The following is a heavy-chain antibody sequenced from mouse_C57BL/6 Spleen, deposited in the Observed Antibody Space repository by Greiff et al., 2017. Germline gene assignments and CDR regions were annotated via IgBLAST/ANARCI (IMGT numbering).Heavy chain of an antibody. V-gene: IGHV5-15*01. D-gene: IGHD1-1*01. J-gene: IGHJ4*01. CDR3: ARRGTVASMDD. Sequence: EVQLVESGGGLVQPGGSLKLSCAASGFTFSDYGMAWVRQAPRKGPEWVAFISNLAYSIYYADTVTGRFTISRENAKNTLYLEMSSLRSEDTAMYYCARRGTVASMDDWGQGTSVTVSS. CDR2: ISNLAYSI. CDR1: GFTFSDYG.